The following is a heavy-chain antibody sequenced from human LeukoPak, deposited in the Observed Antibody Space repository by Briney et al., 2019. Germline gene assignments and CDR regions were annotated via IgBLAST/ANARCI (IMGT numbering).Heavy chain of an antibody. CDR1: GYSFTGYY. Sequence: ASVKVSCKASGYSFTGYYMHWVRQAPGQGLEWMGWINPNSGDANYAQKFQGRVTMTRDTSISTAYMELSRLRSDDTAVYYCARVRPLIAAAGTTYSYYYMDVWGKGATVTVS. CDR3: ARVRPLIAAAGTTYSYYYMDV. D-gene: IGHD6-13*01. CDR2: INPNSGDA. J-gene: IGHJ6*03. V-gene: IGHV1-2*02.